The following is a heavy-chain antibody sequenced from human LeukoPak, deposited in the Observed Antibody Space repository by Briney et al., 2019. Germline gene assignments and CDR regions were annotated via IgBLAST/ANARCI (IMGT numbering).Heavy chain of an antibody. J-gene: IGHJ6*03. CDR1: CVSISSISYD. V-gene: IGHV4-39*07. CDR3: ASLCGGWKCYYYYYMDV. CDR2: ICCSGNT. D-gene: IGHD2-21*01. Sequence: ASETLSLTCTVSCVSISSISYDWGWIRQRPGKGLGCIGNICCSGNTYYNPSYESRVTISVDSSKNKVSLKLSSVTSADTAVYYCASLCGGWKCYYYYYMDVWGKGTTVTVSS.